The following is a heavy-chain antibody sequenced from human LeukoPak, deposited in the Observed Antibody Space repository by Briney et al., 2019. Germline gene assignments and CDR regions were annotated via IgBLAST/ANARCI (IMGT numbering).Heavy chain of an antibody. CDR1: GGSISSSSYY. CDR2: VYYSGNT. V-gene: IGHV4-39*07. D-gene: IGHD6-19*01. J-gene: IGHJ4*02. Sequence: SETLSLTCTVSGGSISSSSYYWGWIRQPPGKGLEWIGSVYYSGNTYYNPSLKSRVTISVDPSKNQFSLKLSSLTAADTAVYYCARLGGWYPYFDYWGQGTLVTVSS. CDR3: ARLGGWYPYFDY.